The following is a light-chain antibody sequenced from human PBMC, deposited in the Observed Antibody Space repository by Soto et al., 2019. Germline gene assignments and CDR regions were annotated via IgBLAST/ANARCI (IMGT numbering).Light chain of an antibody. V-gene: IGKV3-11*01. CDR1: QCVSSY. CDR2: DAS. Sequence: EIVFTHSPSTLSLSPVERATLSFMASQCVSSYLAWYQQKPGQAPRLLIYDASNRATGIPARFSGSGSGTDFTLTISSLEPEDFAVYYCQKRSNWPPNFGQGTRLEIK. CDR3: QKRSNWPPN. J-gene: IGKJ5*01.